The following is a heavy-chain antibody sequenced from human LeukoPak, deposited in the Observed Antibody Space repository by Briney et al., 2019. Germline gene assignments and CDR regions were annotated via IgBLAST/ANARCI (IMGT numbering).Heavy chain of an antibody. J-gene: IGHJ4*02. Sequence: PGGSLRLSCAASGFTFGDHAMSWVRQAPGKGLEWVGFIRGKVYGETTEYAASVQGRFTISKDDSRTIAYLQMNSLKPEDTAVYYCARHSGSLDSWGQGTLVIVSS. V-gene: IGHV3-49*04. CDR3: ARHSGSLDS. CDR1: GFTFGDHA. D-gene: IGHD1-26*01. CDR2: IRGKVYGETT.